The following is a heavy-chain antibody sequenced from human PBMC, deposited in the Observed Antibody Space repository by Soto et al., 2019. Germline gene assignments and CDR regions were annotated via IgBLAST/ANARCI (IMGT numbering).Heavy chain of an antibody. J-gene: IGHJ4*02. V-gene: IGHV4-61*01. CDR2: IYYSGST. Sequence: PSETLSLTCTVSGGSVSSGSYYWSWIRQPPGKGLEWIGYIYYSGSTNYNPSLKSRVTISVDTSKNQFSLKLSSVTAADTAVYYCAIGGRFYYGSGSYYNVLYDYWGQGTLVTVSS. CDR1: GGSVSSGSYY. D-gene: IGHD3-10*01. CDR3: AIGGRFYYGSGSYYNVLYDY.